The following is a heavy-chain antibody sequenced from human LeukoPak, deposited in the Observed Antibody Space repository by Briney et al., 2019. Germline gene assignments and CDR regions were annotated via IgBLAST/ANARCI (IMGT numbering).Heavy chain of an antibody. V-gene: IGHV4-39*01. CDR3: ARSWLTRPYFDL. CDR2: IYYSGST. Sequence: SETMSLTYTVSGGFISSSSYYGGWIREPPAKGLEWIERIYYSGSTYYNPSLKSRVTISVDTSKNQFSLKLSSVTAADTAVYYCARSWLTRPYFDLWGRGTLVTVSS. CDR1: GGFISSSSYY. J-gene: IGHJ2*01. D-gene: IGHD6-19*01.